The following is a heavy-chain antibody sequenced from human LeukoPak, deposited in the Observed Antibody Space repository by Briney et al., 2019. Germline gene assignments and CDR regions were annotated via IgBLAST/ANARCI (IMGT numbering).Heavy chain of an antibody. CDR1: GYSISSGYY. CDR2: IYHSGST. CDR3: ARGSGRMDIVVVPAATNWFDP. Sequence: SETLSLTCAVSGYSISSGYYWGWIRQPPGKGLEWIGSIYHSGSTYYNPSLKSRVTISVDTSKNQFSLKLSSVTAADTAVYYCARGSGRMDIVVVPAATNWFDPWGQGTLVTVSS. D-gene: IGHD2-2*03. J-gene: IGHJ5*02. V-gene: IGHV4-38-2*01.